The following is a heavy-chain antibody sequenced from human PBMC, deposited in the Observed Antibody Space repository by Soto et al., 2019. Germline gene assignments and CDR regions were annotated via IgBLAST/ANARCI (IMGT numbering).Heavy chain of an antibody. D-gene: IGHD3-10*01. CDR1: GFTFSRFA. Sequence: PGGSLRLSCAASGFTFSRFAIHWVRQAPGKGLEWVAVISKDGSVKYYADSVKGRFTISRDNSESTLFLQMNSLTNEDTAVYHCARSRSGAVPDSLGFWGQGTLVTVS. J-gene: IGHJ4*02. CDR3: ARSRSGAVPDSLGF. CDR2: ISKDGSVK. V-gene: IGHV3-30-3*01.